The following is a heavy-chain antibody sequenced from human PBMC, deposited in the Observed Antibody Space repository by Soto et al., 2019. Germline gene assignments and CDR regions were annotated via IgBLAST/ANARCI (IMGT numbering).Heavy chain of an antibody. CDR2: IGSDGARD. Sequence: QVQLVESGGGVVQPGGSLRLSCAASGFTFGRHGMHWVRQAPGKGLEWVAVIGSDGARDSYADSMKGRFSISRDNGQNTLYLQINSLRVEGTAVYYCARDDDYPDNGRDYWGQGTLVTVSS. CDR3: ARDDDYPDNGRDY. V-gene: IGHV3-33*01. J-gene: IGHJ4*02. CDR1: GFTFGRHG. D-gene: IGHD4-17*01.